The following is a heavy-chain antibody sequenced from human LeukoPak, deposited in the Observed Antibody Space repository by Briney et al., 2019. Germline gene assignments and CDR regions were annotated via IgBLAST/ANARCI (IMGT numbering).Heavy chain of an antibody. J-gene: IGHJ1*01. CDR2: ISAYNGNT. D-gene: IGHD2-21*01. Sequence: ASVKVSCKASGYTFTSYGISWVRQAPGQGLEWMGWISAYNGNTNYAQKLQGRVTMTTDTSTSTAYMELRSLRSDDTAVYYCARAIGYGNKQLWDFQHWGQGTLVTVSS. CDR3: ARAIGYGNKQLWDFQH. CDR1: GYTFTSYG. V-gene: IGHV1-18*01.